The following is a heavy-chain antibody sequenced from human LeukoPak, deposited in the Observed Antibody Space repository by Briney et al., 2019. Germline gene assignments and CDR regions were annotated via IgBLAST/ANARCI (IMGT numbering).Heavy chain of an antibody. CDR1: GGSISSGGYY. V-gene: IGHV4-30-2*01. CDR3: ARLGAFRLDP. J-gene: IGHJ5*02. CDR2: INHSGSI. Sequence: PSQTLSLTCTVSGGSISSGGYYWSWIRQPPGKGLEWIGEINHSGSINYNPSLKSRVTISVDTSKNQFSLKLTSVTAADTAVYYCARLGAFRLDPWGQGTLVTVSS. D-gene: IGHD3-16*01.